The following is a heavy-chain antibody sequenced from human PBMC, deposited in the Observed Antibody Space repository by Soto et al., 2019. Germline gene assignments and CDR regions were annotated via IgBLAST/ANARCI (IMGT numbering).Heavy chain of an antibody. D-gene: IGHD2-15*01. CDR3: ARAHCSGGSCYSGKHWFDP. CDR2: MYHSGST. J-gene: IGHJ5*02. CDR1: GGSISSSNW. Sequence: QVQLQASGPGLVKPSGTLSLTCAVSGGSISSSNWWSWVRQPPGKGLEWIGEMYHSGSTNHNPSLKSRVTISVDKSKNQFSLKLSAVTAADTAVYYCARAHCSGGSCYSGKHWFDPWGQGTLVTVSS. V-gene: IGHV4-4*02.